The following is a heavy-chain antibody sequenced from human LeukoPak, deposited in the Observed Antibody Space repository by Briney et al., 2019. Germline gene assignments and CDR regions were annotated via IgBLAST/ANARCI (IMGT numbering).Heavy chain of an antibody. Sequence: GGSLRLSCAASGFTFSSYGMSWVRQAPGKGLEWVSGIVGSGGRTYYADSVKGRFTISRDNYKNTLYLQMNSLRAEDTAVYYYAKGGDDFDYWGQGTLVTVSS. CDR2: IVGSGGRT. CDR1: GFTFSSYG. D-gene: IGHD3-10*01. CDR3: AKGGDDFDY. V-gene: IGHV3-23*01. J-gene: IGHJ4*02.